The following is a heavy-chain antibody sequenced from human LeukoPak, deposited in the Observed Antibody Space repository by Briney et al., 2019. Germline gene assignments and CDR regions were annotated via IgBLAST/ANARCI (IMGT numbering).Heavy chain of an antibody. J-gene: IGHJ3*02. CDR3: ARFSYSSSTFRAYDI. D-gene: IGHD6-6*01. V-gene: IGHV3-7*05. Sequence: GMSLRLSCAASGFTFSSYWMRWVRQAPGKGLEWVANIKQDGSEKYYVDSVKGRFTISRDNAKNSLYLQMNSLRAEDTAVYYCARFSYSSSTFRAYDIWGRGTMVTVSS. CDR1: GFTFSSYW. CDR2: IKQDGSEK.